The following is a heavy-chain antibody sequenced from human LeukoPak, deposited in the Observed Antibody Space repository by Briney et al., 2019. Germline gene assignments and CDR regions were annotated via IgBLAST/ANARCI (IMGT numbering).Heavy chain of an antibody. CDR1: GDSVSSNSAA. Sequence: SQTLSLTCAISGDSVSSNSAAWNWIRQSPSRGLEWLGRTYYRSKWYMKSRITINPDTSKNQFSLQLNSVTPEDTAMYYCARDSSWYGYFQHWGQGTLVTVSS. V-gene: IGHV6-1*01. J-gene: IGHJ1*01. CDR2: TYYRSKWY. CDR3: ARDSSWYGYFQH. D-gene: IGHD6-19*01.